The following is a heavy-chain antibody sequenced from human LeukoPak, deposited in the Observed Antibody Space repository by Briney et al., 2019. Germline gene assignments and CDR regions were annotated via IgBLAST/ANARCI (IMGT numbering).Heavy chain of an antibody. D-gene: IGHD6-19*01. V-gene: IGHV1-46*01. CDR3: ARARYSSGWYVY. CDR2: INPSGGST. CDR1: GYTFTTYY. J-gene: IGHJ4*02. Sequence: ASVKVSCKASGYTFTTYYMHWVRQAPGQGLEWMGIINPSGGSTSYAQKFQGRVTMTRDTSTSTVYMQLSSLRSEDTAVYYCARARYSSGWYVYWGQGTLVTVSS.